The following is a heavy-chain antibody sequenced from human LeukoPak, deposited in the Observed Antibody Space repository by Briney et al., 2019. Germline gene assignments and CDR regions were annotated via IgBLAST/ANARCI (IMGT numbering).Heavy chain of an antibody. CDR2: INPNSGGT. J-gene: IGHJ4*02. V-gene: IGHV1-2*02. CDR3: ARSHPYYDILTKDY. D-gene: IGHD3-9*01. CDR1: GYTFTGYY. Sequence: ASVKVSCKASGYTFTGYYMHWVRQAPGQGLEWMGWINPNSGGTNYAQKFQGRVTMTRDTSISTAYMELSRLRSDDTAVYYCARSHPYYDILTKDYWGQGTLVTVSS.